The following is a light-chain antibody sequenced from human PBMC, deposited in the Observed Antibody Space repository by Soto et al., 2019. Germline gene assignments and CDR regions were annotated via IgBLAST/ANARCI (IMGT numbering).Light chain of an antibody. V-gene: IGKV1-33*01. CDR3: QQYDNLPWT. CDR1: QDISNY. Sequence: IQMTQSPSSLSSSVGDIFTITCEASQDISNYLNWYQQKPGKAPKLLIYDASNLETGVPSRFSGSGSGTDFTFTISSLQPEDIATYYCQQYDNLPWTFGQGTK. J-gene: IGKJ1*01. CDR2: DAS.